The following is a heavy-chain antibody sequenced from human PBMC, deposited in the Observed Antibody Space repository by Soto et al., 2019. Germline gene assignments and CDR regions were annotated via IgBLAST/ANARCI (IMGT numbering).Heavy chain of an antibody. CDR2: INHSGST. Sequence: QVRLQQWGAGLLKPSETLSLTCAVYGGSFSDYYWSWIRQPPGKGLEWIGEINHSGSTNYNPSLKSRVSISIDTSKNQFSLNLSSVTAADTAVYYCARATLGYCTGGRCYLPYFDYWGQGTLVTVSS. CDR1: GGSFSDYY. D-gene: IGHD2-15*01. J-gene: IGHJ4*02. CDR3: ARATLGYCTGGRCYLPYFDY. V-gene: IGHV4-34*01.